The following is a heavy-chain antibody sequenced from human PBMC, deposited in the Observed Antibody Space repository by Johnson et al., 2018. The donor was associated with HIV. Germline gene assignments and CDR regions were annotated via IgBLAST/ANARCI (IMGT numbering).Heavy chain of an antibody. V-gene: IGHV3-74*01. D-gene: IGHD3-22*01. CDR1: GITVNTNY. J-gene: IGHJ3*02. CDR2: INSDGSST. Sequence: VQLVESGGGLVQSGESLRLSCAASGITVNTNYMSWVRRAPGKGLVWVSRINSDGSSTSYADSVKGRFTIARDNAKNTLYLQMNNMRIEDTAVYYCARDTSDYYLWAFDIWGQGTKVTVSS. CDR3: ARDTSDYYLWAFDI.